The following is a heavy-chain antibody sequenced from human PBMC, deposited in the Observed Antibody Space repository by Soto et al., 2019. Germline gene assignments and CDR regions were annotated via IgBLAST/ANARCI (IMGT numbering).Heavy chain of an antibody. CDR2: ISGSGGST. Sequence: GGSLRLSCAASGFTFSSYAMSWVRQAPGKGLEWVSAISGSGGSTYYADSVKGRLTISRDNSKNTPYLQMNSLRAEDTAVYYCAKGAESSGWSYYYYYGMDVWGQGTTVTVSS. V-gene: IGHV3-23*01. J-gene: IGHJ6*02. CDR3: AKGAESSGWSYYYYYGMDV. CDR1: GFTFSSYA. D-gene: IGHD6-19*01.